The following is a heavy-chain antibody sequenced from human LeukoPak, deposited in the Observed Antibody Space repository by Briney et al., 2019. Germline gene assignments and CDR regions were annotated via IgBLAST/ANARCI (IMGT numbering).Heavy chain of an antibody. CDR2: INHSGST. Sequence: SETLSLTCAVYGGSFSGYYWSWIRQPPGKGLEWIGEINHSGSTNYNPSLKSRVTISADTSKNQFSLKLSSVTAADTAVYYCARGGRYYYYYMDVWGKGTTVTVSS. CDR1: GGSFSGYY. V-gene: IGHV4-34*01. J-gene: IGHJ6*03. D-gene: IGHD3-9*01. CDR3: ARGGRYYYYYMDV.